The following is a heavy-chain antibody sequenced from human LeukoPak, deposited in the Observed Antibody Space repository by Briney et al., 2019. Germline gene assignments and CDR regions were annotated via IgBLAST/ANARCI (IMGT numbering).Heavy chain of an antibody. CDR3: ARPTTYYYDSSGYTAAFDI. CDR2: IYPGDSDT. D-gene: IGHD3-22*01. J-gene: IGHJ3*02. Sequence: GESLKISCKGSGYSFTSYWIGWVRQMPGKGLEWMGIIYPGDSDTRYSPSFQGQVTISADKSISTAYLQWSSLKASDTAMYYCARPTTYYYDSSGYTAAFDIWGQGTMVTVSS. V-gene: IGHV5-51*01. CDR1: GYSFTSYW.